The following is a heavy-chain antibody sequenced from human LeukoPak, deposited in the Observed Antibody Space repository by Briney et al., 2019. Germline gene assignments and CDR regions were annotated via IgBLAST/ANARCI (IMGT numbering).Heavy chain of an antibody. Sequence: PGGSLRLSCAASGXTFSSYGMHWVRQAPGKGLEWVAVIWYDGSNKYYADSVKGRFTISRDNSKNSPYLQMNSLRTEDTALYYCAKDRSYYDSSGFFDYWGQGTLVTVSS. CDR1: GXTFSSYG. CDR2: IWYDGSNK. J-gene: IGHJ4*02. CDR3: AKDRSYYDSSGFFDY. V-gene: IGHV3-33*03. D-gene: IGHD3-22*01.